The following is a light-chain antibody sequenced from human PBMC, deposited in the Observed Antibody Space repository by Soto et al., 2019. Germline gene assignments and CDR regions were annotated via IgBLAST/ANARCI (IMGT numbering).Light chain of an antibody. J-gene: IGKJ1*01. CDR2: DAN. Sequence: DIQMTQSPSSLSASVGDRVTITCQASQHINSWLAWYQQIPGKAHQLLIYDANSLERGVPSRFRGSGSGTEFTLTISSLQADDFATYYCQQYNSYSTFGQGTKVDIK. CDR1: QHINSW. CDR3: QQYNSYST. V-gene: IGKV1-5*01.